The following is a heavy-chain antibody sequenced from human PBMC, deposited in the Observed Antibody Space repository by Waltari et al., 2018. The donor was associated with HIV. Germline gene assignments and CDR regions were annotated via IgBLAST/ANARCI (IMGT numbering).Heavy chain of an antibody. CDR2: IIPIFVTT. V-gene: IGHV1-69*12. J-gene: IGHJ4*02. D-gene: IGHD6-19*01. CDR1: GGTFSSYA. CDR3: ARLAVAGTNYGHFHY. Sequence: QVQLVQSGAEVKKPGSSVKVSCKASGGTFSSYAITWVRQAPGQGLEWMGGIIPIFVTTNYAQKFQGRVTITADESTSTAYMDLSSLRFDDTAVYFCARLAVAGTNYGHFHYWGQGTLVTVSS.